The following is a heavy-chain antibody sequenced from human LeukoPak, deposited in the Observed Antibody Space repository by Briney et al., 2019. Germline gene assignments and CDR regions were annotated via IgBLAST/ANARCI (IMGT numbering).Heavy chain of an antibody. D-gene: IGHD2-2*02. CDR2: INHSGST. Sequence: SETLSLTFAVYGGSFSGYYWSWIRQPPGKGLEWSGGINHSGSTNYTPSLKSRVTISVDTSKNQFSLKLSSVTAADTALYYCARHRRLVVVPAAIGGFDPWGQGTLVTVSS. CDR3: ARHRRLVVVPAAIGGFDP. V-gene: IGHV4-34*01. J-gene: IGHJ5*02. CDR1: GGSFSGYY.